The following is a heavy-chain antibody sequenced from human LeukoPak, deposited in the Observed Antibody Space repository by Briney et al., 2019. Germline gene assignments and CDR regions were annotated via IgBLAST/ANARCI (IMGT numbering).Heavy chain of an antibody. CDR3: ARVVRWGGNHCSGGSCSDYYYGMDV. D-gene: IGHD2-15*01. J-gene: IGHJ6*02. Sequence: SETLSLTCTVSGGSISSSSYYWGWIRQPPGKGLEWIGSIYYSGSTYYNPSLKSRVTISVDTSKNQFSLKLSSVTAADTAVYYCARVVRWGGNHCSGGSCSDYYYGMDVWGQGTTVTVSS. CDR2: IYYSGST. V-gene: IGHV4-39*07. CDR1: GGSISSSSYY.